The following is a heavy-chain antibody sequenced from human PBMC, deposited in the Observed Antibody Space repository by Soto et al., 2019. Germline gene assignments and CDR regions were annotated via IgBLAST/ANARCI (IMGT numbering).Heavy chain of an antibody. CDR2: IYWHDDK. V-gene: IGHV2-5*01. Sequence: GPTLVTTPPRLPLTCTFSGFSLSTTGEGVSSICQPPGKALEWLAPIYWHDDKRYSPSLNSMLTITKDTSKYRVVPTMTNMDPVDPATYYCAHGGGATVGLYYFGYWCQGALVTASS. J-gene: IGHJ4*02. CDR1: GFSLSTTGEG. D-gene: IGHD3-16*01. CDR3: AHGGGATVGLYYFGY.